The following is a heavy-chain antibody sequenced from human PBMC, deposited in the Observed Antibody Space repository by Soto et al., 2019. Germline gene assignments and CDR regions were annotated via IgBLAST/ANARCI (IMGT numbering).Heavy chain of an antibody. CDR2: INPSGGST. J-gene: IGHJ6*03. CDR1: GYTFTSYY. D-gene: IGHD3-10*01. V-gene: IGHV1-46*03. Sequence: GASVKVSCKASGYTFTSYYMHWVRQAPGQGLEWMGIINPSGGSTSYAQKFQGRVTMTRDTSTSTVYMELSSLRSEDTAVYYCATQPEYGSGSYYQYSYYMDVWGKGTKVTVS. CDR3: ATQPEYGSGSYYQYSYYMDV.